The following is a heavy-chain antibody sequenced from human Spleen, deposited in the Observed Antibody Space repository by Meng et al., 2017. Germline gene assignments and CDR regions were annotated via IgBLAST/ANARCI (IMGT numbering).Heavy chain of an antibody. V-gene: IGHV1-3*01. CDR2: INAGDGNT. CDR1: GYTFSNYS. J-gene: IGHJ4*02. Sequence: QVHLVQSGAEVKKPGASVKVSCKASGYTFSNYSIHWVRQAPGQRLEWMGWINAGDGNTKYSQKIQGRLTFTRDTFASTAYMELSSLRSEDTAVYYCARDPPDRGSPTLDSWGQGTLVTVSS. D-gene: IGHD1-26*01. CDR3: ARDPPDRGSPTLDS.